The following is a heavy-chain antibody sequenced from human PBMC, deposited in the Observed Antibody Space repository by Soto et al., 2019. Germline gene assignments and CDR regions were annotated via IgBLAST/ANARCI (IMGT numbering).Heavy chain of an antibody. D-gene: IGHD3-16*01. Sequence: GGSLRLSCAASGFTFSSYWMHWVRQAPGKGLVWVSRINSDGSGTSYADSVKGRFTISRDNAKNTLYLQMNSLRAEDTAVYYCARDGDYYYGMDVWGQGTTVTVSS. V-gene: IGHV3-74*01. J-gene: IGHJ6*02. CDR1: GFTFSSYW. CDR3: ARDGDYYYGMDV. CDR2: INSDGSGT.